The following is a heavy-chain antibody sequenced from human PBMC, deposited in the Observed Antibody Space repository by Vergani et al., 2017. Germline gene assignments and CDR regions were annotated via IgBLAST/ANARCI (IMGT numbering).Heavy chain of an antibody. V-gene: IGHV4-38-2*01. J-gene: IGHJ5*02. CDR1: GFSIDNGYY. CDR2: IYRTGRT. CDR3: ARSMRFGSDNWFDP. D-gene: IGHD3-10*01. Sequence: QVQLQESGPGLVKPSETLSLTCAVSGFSIDNGYYWDWIRQPPGKGLEWIGSIYRTGRTHFNPSLKSRVTISVDTSNNHFSLKLSSVTAADTAVYYCARSMRFGSDNWFDPWGQGTLVTVSS.